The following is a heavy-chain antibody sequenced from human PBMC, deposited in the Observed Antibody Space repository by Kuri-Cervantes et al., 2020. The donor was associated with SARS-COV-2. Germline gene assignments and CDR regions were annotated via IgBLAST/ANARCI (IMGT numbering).Heavy chain of an antibody. V-gene: IGHV3-15*01. CDR2: IKSKTDGGTT. CDR3: TADPNYDFWSGYPQFDY. Sequence: GGPLRLSWAASGFPLSNAWMSWVRQAPGKGLEWVGRIKSKTDGGTTDYAAPVKGRFTISRNDSKNTLYLQMNSLKTEDTAVYYYTADPNYDFWSGYPQFDYWGQGTLVTVSS. J-gene: IGHJ4*02. D-gene: IGHD3-3*01. CDR1: GFPLSNAW.